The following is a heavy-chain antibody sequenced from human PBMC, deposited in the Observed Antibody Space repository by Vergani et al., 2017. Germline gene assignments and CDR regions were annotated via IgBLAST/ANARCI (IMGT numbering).Heavy chain of an antibody. Sequence: EGKGRKEAGEGGKPGGSLRLSCVASGFTFSSHAMSWVRQGHGQGLEWVSSIKNTGDSTHYADSVKGRFTISRDNSKNTLYLQMNSLRVEDTAVYYCGRGSDNYNWGQGTLVTVSS. CDR1: GFTFSSHA. J-gene: IGHJ4*02. CDR3: GRGSDNYN. CDR2: IKNTGDST. D-gene: IGHD5-24*01. V-gene: IGHV3-23*01.